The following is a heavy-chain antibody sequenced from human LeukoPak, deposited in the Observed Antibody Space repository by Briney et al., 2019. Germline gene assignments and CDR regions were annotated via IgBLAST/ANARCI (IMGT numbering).Heavy chain of an antibody. J-gene: IGHJ4*02. CDR1: GFTFSSYA. Sequence: GGSLRLSCAASGFTFSSYAMSWVRQAPGKGLEWVSAISGSGGSTYYADSVKGRFTISRDNSKNTLYLQMNSLRAEDTAVYYCSKDSGPYSNTMTGYGYWGQGTLVTVSS. V-gene: IGHV3-23*01. CDR2: ISGSGGST. CDR3: SKDSGPYSNTMTGYGY. D-gene: IGHD4-11*01.